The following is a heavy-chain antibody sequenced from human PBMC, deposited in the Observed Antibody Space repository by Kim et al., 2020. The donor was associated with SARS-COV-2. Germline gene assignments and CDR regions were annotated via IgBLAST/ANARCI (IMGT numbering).Heavy chain of an antibody. CDR1: GYSFTSYW. CDR2: IYPGDSDT. J-gene: IGHJ4*02. CDR3: AGHPYSGYGPDRQADY. V-gene: IGHV5-51*01. D-gene: IGHD5-12*01. Sequence: GESLKISCKGSGYSFTSYWIGWVRQMPGKGLEWMGIIYPGDSDTRYSPSFQGQVTISADKSISTAYLQWSSLKASDTAMYYCAGHPYSGYGPDRQADYWGQGTLVTVSS.